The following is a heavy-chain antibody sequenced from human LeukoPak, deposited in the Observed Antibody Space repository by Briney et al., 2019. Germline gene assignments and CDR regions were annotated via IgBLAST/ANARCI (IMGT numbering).Heavy chain of an antibody. Sequence: SETLSLTCTVSIYSISSGYHWGWVRQSPWKGLEWIGCIYYRGNTYYNPSLKSRVTISLDTSKNQFSLKLTSVTAAETAIYYCARDRGYYTFDYWGQGTLVTVSS. CDR3: ARDRGYYTFDY. J-gene: IGHJ4*02. CDR1: IYSISSGYH. CDR2: IYYRGNT. V-gene: IGHV4-38-2*02. D-gene: IGHD3-3*01.